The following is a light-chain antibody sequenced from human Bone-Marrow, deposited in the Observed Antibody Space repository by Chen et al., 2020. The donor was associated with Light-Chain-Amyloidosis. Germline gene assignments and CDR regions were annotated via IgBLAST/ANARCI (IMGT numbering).Light chain of an antibody. Sequence: SYVLTQPSSVSVAPGQTATIACGGNKIGSTSVHWYQQTPGQAPLLVVYDYSDRASGIPERLSGSTSGNTATLTISRVEAGDEADYYCQVWDRSSDRPVFGGGTKLTVL. V-gene: IGLV3-21*02. J-gene: IGLJ3*02. CDR1: KIGSTS. CDR2: DYS. CDR3: QVWDRSSDRPV.